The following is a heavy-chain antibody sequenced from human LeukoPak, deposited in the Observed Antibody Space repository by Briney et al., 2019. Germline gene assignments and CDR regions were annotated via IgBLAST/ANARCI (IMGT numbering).Heavy chain of an antibody. Sequence: GRSLRLSCAASGFTFSNYIMHWVRQAPGKGLDWAAVVLEDGSYQYYADSVKGRFTISRDNSKNTLFLQMNSLRGEDTAMYYCARVQGGGFRTADYWGQGTLVTVSS. CDR3: ARVQGGGFRTADY. J-gene: IGHJ4*02. V-gene: IGHV3-30*04. D-gene: IGHD1-14*01. CDR1: GFTFSNYI. CDR2: VLEDGSYQ.